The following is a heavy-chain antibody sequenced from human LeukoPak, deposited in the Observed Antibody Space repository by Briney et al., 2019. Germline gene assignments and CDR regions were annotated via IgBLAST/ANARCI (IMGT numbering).Heavy chain of an antibody. CDR3: ARGLINTIFGVVIYFGMDV. D-gene: IGHD3-3*01. V-gene: IGHV4-31*03. CDR1: GGSISSGGYY. J-gene: IGHJ6*02. CDR2: IYYSGST. Sequence: PSETLSLTCTVSGGSISSGGYYWSWIRQHPGKGLEWIGYIYYSGSTYYNPSLKSRVTISVDTSKNQFSLKLSSVTAADTAVYYCARGLINTIFGVVIYFGMDVWGQGTTVTVSS.